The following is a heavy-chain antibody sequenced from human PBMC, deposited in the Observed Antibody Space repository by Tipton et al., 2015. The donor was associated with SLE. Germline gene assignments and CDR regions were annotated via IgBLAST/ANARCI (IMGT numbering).Heavy chain of an antibody. CDR2: INHSGST. V-gene: IGHV4-34*01. J-gene: IGHJ3*02. CDR1: GGSFSGYY. Sequence: TLSLTCAVYGGSFSGYYWSWIRQPPGKGLEWIGEINHSGSTNYNPSLKSRVTISVDTSKNQFSLKLSSVTAADTAVYYCARRGGEMRYYDFCSGRDGAFDIGGHGTMVTVSS. CDR3: ARRGGEMRYYDFCSGRDGAFDI. D-gene: IGHD3-3*01.